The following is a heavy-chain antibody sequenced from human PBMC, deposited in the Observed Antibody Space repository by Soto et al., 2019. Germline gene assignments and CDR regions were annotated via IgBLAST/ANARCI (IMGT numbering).Heavy chain of an antibody. CDR3: ARDRIAAAGYDYGMDV. D-gene: IGHD6-13*01. J-gene: IGHJ6*02. CDR1: GFTFSSYS. Sequence: EVQLVESGGGLVQPGGSLRLSCAAAGFTFSSYSMNWVRQAPGKGLEWVSYISSSSSTLYYADSVKGRFTISRDSAKNSLYLQMNSLRYEDTAVYYCARDRIAAAGYDYGMDVWGQGTTVTVSS. CDR2: ISSSSSTL. V-gene: IGHV3-48*02.